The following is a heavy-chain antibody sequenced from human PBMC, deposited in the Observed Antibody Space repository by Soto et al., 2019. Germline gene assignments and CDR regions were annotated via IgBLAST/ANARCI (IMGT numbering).Heavy chain of an antibody. D-gene: IGHD2-2*01. CDR1: GITFSNAW. CDR3: ATDSADIVVVPATFGMDV. Sequence: GGSLRLSCAASGITFSNAWMTWVRQAPGKGLEWVGRIKSITDGGTTDYAAPVKGRFTISRDDSKDTLYLQMNNLRTEDTAVYHCATDSADIVVVPATFGMDVWGQGTTVTVSS. CDR2: IKSITDGGTT. J-gene: IGHJ6*02. V-gene: IGHV3-15*01.